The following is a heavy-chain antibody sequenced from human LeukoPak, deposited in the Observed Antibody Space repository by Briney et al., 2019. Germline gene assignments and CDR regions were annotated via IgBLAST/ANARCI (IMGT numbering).Heavy chain of an antibody. V-gene: IGHV3-7*01. Sequence: GGSLRLSCAVSGFPFSNYWMSWVRQAPGKGVEWVANMKEDGGEINHVDSVKRRFTISRDNAKNSLYLQMNSLRVDDTAVYYCARDRGYSTFDYGGQGTLVTVSS. CDR3: ARDRGYSTFDY. CDR2: MKEDGGEI. CDR1: GFPFSNYW. J-gene: IGHJ4*02. D-gene: IGHD4-23*01.